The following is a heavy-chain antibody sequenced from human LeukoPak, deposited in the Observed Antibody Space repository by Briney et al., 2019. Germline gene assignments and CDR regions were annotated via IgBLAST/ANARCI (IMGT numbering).Heavy chain of an antibody. J-gene: IGHJ6*02. V-gene: IGHV3-66*02. CDR3: ARDSRNYGMDV. CDR2: IYSGGST. D-gene: IGHD3-22*01. Sequence: GGSLRLSCAASGFTVSSNYMSGVGQAPGKGLEWVSVIYSGGSTYYADSVKGRFTISRDNSKYTLYLQMNSLRAEDTAVYYCARDSRNYGMDVWGQGTTVTVSS. CDR1: GFTVSSNY.